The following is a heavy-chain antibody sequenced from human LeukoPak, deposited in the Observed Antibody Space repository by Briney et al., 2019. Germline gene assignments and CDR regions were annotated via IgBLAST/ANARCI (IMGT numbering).Heavy chain of an antibody. Sequence: ASVKVSCKASGYTFTGYYIHWVRQAPGQGLEWMGWINPNSGGTNYAQRFQGRVTMTRDTSISTAYMEMSSLRSDDTAVYYCARRLPAAGAYNFDDWGQGTLVTVSS. CDR3: ARRLPAAGAYNFDD. V-gene: IGHV1-2*02. D-gene: IGHD2-2*01. CDR1: GYTFTGYY. CDR2: INPNSGGT. J-gene: IGHJ4*02.